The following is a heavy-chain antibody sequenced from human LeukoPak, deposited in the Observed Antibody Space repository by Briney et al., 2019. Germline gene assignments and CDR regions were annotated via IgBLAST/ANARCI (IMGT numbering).Heavy chain of an antibody. V-gene: IGHV3-30*18. CDR2: ISYDGSNK. Sequence: GGSLRLSCAASGFTFSSYVMHWVRQAPGKGLEWVAVISYDGSNKYYADSAKGRFTISRDNSKNTLYLQMNSLRAEDTAVYYCAKYLTPFCSGGSCPDDYWGQGTLVTVSS. CDR1: GFTFSSYV. J-gene: IGHJ4*02. CDR3: AKYLTPFCSGGSCPDDY. D-gene: IGHD2-15*01.